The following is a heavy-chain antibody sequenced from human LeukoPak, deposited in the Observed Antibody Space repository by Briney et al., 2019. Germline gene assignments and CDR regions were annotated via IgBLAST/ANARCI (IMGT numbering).Heavy chain of an antibody. J-gene: IGHJ6*02. Sequence: GASVKVSCKASGYTFTSYDINWVRQATGQGREWMGWMNPNSGNTGYAQKFQGRVTMTRNTSISTAYMELSSLRSGDTAVYYCASGHRVRSGSSWPVVWGQGTTVTVSS. D-gene: IGHD6-13*01. CDR1: GYTFTSYD. CDR2: MNPNSGNT. CDR3: ASGHRVRSGSSWPVV. V-gene: IGHV1-8*01.